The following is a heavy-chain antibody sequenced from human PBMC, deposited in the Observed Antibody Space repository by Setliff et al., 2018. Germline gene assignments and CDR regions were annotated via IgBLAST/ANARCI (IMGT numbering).Heavy chain of an antibody. Sequence: GGSLRLSCVASGFTFSSHGMTWVRLAPGKGLEWISYISTSSSTIYYADSVKGRFTISRDNANHTLYLQMNSLRADDTAVYYCAREVWNIYDNDNSWSGYSDHWGQGTLVTVSS. J-gene: IGHJ4*02. CDR3: AREVWNIYDNDNSWSGYSDH. D-gene: IGHD3-3*01. CDR2: ISTSSSTI. CDR1: GFTFSSHG. V-gene: IGHV3-48*01.